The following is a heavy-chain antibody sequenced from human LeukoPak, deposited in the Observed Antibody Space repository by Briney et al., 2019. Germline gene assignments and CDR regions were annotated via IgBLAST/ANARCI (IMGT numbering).Heavy chain of an antibody. D-gene: IGHD3-10*01. CDR3: ARERANGSGSYSVWD. Sequence: SETLSLTCTVSGGSISSSSYYWGWIRQPPGKGLEWIGSSYYSGSTYYNPSLKSRVTISVDTSKNQFSLKLSSVTAADTAVYYCARERANGSGSYSVWDWGQGTPVTVSS. J-gene: IGHJ4*02. CDR2: SYYSGST. V-gene: IGHV4-39*07. CDR1: GGSISSSSYY.